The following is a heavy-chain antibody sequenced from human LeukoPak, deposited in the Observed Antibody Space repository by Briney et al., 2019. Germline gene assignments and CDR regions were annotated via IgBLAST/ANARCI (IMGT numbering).Heavy chain of an antibody. D-gene: IGHD1-7*01. CDR2: ISASNGNT. V-gene: IGHV1-18*01. J-gene: IGHJ4*02. CDR1: GYTFTRYG. Sequence: ASVTVSCTASGYTFTRYGISWVRQAPGQGLQWLGWISASNGNTNYAQKFRDRVTMSTDTSTGTAYLDVRSLTSDDTAVYYCARDHSNWNYAPDFWGQGTLDIVSS. CDR3: ARDHSNWNYAPDF.